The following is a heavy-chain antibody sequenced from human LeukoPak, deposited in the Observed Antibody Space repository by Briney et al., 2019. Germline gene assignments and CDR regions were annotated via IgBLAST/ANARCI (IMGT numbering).Heavy chain of an antibody. CDR2: ISSSSSYI. J-gene: IGHJ4*02. CDR1: GFTFSSYD. V-gene: IGHV3-21*04. D-gene: IGHD3-22*01. CDR3: ARAGDSSGYPFDY. Sequence: PGGSLRLSCAASGFTFSSYDMHWVRQAPGKGLEWVSSISSSSSYIYYADSVKGRFTISRDNAKNSLYLQMNSLRAEDTAVYYCARAGDSSGYPFDYWGQGTLVTVSS.